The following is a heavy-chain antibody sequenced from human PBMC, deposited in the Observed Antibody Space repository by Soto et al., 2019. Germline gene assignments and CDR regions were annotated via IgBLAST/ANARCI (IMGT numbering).Heavy chain of an antibody. Sequence: QVQLVESGGGVVQPGRSLRLSCAASGFTFSHFGMHWVRQAPGKGLEWMAVIWYDGSNKYYADSVKGRLTISRDNSNNTLYLQVTGLRVEDTAVYYGARLFSALEHLRMDPWGQGTQVTVSS. J-gene: IGHJ5*02. D-gene: IGHD3-3*02. CDR3: ARLFSALEHLRMDP. V-gene: IGHV3-33*01. CDR1: GFTFSHFG. CDR2: IWYDGSNK.